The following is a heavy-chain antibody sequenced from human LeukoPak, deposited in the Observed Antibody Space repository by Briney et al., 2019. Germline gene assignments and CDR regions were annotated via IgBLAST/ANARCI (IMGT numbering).Heavy chain of an antibody. J-gene: IGHJ4*02. CDR2: INPNSGGT. CDR3: ASTGFNRDGYRFGY. V-gene: IGHV1-2*02. Sequence: ASVKVSCKASGYTFTSYGISWVRQAPGQGLEWMGWINPNSGGTNYAQKFQGRVTMTRDTSISTAYMELSRLRSDDTAVYYCASTGFNRDGYRFGYWGQGTLVTVSS. D-gene: IGHD5-24*01. CDR1: GYTFTSYG.